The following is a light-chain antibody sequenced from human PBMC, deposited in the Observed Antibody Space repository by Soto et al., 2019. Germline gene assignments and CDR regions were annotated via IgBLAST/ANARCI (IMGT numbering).Light chain of an antibody. V-gene: IGLV2-14*01. CDR2: EVS. CDR3: NSYTAGNPHPYV. CDR1: SSDVGTFKY. J-gene: IGLJ1*01. Sequence: QSVLTQPASLSGSPGQSITISCTGASSDVGTFKYVSWYQQHPGRAPKLMIYEVSNRPSGISNRFSGSKSAYTASLTISGLQSEDEVFYYCNSYTAGNPHPYVFGTVTNVTVL.